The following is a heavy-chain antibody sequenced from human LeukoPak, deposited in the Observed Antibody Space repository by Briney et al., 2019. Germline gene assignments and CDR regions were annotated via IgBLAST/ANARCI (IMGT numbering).Heavy chain of an antibody. CDR1: GFTFSSDG. Sequence: PGGSLRLSCAASGFTFSSDGMHGFRQAPGKGLEGVAFIRYDGSNKYYADSVKGRFTISRDNSKNTLYLHMNSLRAEDTAVYYCAKDPITIFGVVIIRHSLDTFDYWGQGTLVTVSS. J-gene: IGHJ4*02. V-gene: IGHV3-30*02. D-gene: IGHD3-3*01. CDR2: IRYDGSNK. CDR3: AKDPITIFGVVIIRHSLDTFDY.